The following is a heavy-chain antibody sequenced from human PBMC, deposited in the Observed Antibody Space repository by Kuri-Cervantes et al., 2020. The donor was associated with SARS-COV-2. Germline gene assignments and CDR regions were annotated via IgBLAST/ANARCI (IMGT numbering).Heavy chain of an antibody. CDR1: GSSVSSGSYY. V-gene: IGHV4-61*01. D-gene: IGHD4-17*01. J-gene: IGHJ6*02. CDR2: IYYNGST. Sequence: LNISCTVAGSSVSSGSYYWSWTREPPGKGLEWIGYIYYNGSTNYNPSLKSRVTISVDTSKNQFSLKLSSVTAADTAMYYCARHDYGDPLTYYYGMDVWGQGTTVTVSS. CDR3: ARHDYGDPLTYYYGMDV.